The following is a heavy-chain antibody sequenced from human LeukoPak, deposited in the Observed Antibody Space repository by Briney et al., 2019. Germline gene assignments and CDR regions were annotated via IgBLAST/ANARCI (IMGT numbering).Heavy chain of an antibody. D-gene: IGHD2/OR15-2a*01. CDR3: ATVDITTFNFDY. V-gene: IGHV1-24*01. CDR2: FDPEDGET. Sequence: ASVKVSCKVSGYTLTELSMHWVRQAPGKGLEWMGGFDPEDGETIYAQKFQGRVTMTEDTSTDTAYMELSSLRSEDTAVYYCATVDITTFNFDYWGQGTLVTVSS. J-gene: IGHJ4*02. CDR1: GYTLTELS.